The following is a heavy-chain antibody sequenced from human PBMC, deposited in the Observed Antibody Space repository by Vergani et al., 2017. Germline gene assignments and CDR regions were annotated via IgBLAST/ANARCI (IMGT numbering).Heavy chain of an antibody. CDR3: ARCEYCSGGSCYSDY. CDR2: IIPILGIA. D-gene: IGHD2-15*01. CDR1: GGTFSSYT. Sequence: QVQLVQSGAEGKKPGSSVKVPCKASGGTFSSYTISWVRKAPGQGLEWMGRIIPILGIANYAQKFQGRVTITADKSTSTAYMELSSLRSGNTAVYYCARCEYCSGGSCYSDYWGQGTLVTVSS. J-gene: IGHJ4*02. V-gene: IGHV1-69*02.